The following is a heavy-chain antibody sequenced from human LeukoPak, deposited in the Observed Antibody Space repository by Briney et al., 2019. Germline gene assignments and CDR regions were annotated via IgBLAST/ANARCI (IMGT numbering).Heavy chain of an antibody. CDR2: IYTSGST. CDR3: ARAADTGTSILFDY. CDR1: GGSISSYY. V-gene: IGHV4-4*07. D-gene: IGHD1-26*01. J-gene: IGHJ4*02. Sequence: PSETLSLTCTVSGGSISSYYWSWIRQPAGKGLEWIGRIYTSGSTNYNPSLKSRVTMSVDTSKNQFSLKLSSVTAADTAVYYCARAADTGTSILFDYWGQGTLVTVSS.